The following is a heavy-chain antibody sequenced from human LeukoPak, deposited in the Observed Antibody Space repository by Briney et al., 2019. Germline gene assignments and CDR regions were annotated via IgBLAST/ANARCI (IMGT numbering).Heavy chain of an antibody. CDR1: GFTFSSYG. CDR2: ISYDGSNK. J-gene: IGHJ4*02. V-gene: IGHV3-30*18. CDR3: AKERGYGDYYFDY. D-gene: IGHD4-17*01. Sequence: GGSLRLSCAASGFTFSSYGMHWVRQAPGKGLEWVAVISYDGSNKYYADSVKGRFTISRDNSKDTLYLQMNSLRAEDTAVYYCAKERGYGDYYFDYWGQGTLVTVSS.